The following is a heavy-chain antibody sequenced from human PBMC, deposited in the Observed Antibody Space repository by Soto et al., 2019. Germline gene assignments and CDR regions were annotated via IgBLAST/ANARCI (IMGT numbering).Heavy chain of an antibody. CDR1: GGSISSGDYY. Sequence: PSETLSLTCTVSGGSISSGDYYWSWIRQPPGKGLEWIGYIYYSGSTYYNPSLKRRVTISVDTSKNQFSLKLRSVTAADTVVYYCGRSMITFGGVMTPAWAYDAFDIWGQGTMVTVSS. V-gene: IGHV4-30-4*01. J-gene: IGHJ3*02. CDR3: GRSMITFGGVMTPAWAYDAFDI. CDR2: IYYSGST. D-gene: IGHD3-16*01.